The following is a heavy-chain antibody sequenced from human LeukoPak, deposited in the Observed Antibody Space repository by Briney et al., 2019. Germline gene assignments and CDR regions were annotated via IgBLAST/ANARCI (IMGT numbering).Heavy chain of an antibody. CDR3: AKVYSSCYYVRY. CDR1: GFTFSSYA. J-gene: IGHJ4*02. Sequence: GGSLRLSCAASGFTFSSYAMSWVRQAPGKGLEWVSAISGSGGSTYYTDSVKGRFTISRDNSKNTLYLQMNSLRAEDTAVYYCAKVYSSCYYVRYWGQGTLVTVSS. CDR2: ISGSGGST. V-gene: IGHV3-23*01. D-gene: IGHD3-22*01.